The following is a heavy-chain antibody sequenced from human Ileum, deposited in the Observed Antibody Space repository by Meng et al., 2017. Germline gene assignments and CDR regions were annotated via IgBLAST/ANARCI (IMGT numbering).Heavy chain of an antibody. D-gene: IGHD4-23*01. V-gene: IGHV4-4*02. CDR2: IDHLGIA. CDR3: ARHGGYYQDF. J-gene: IGHJ4*02. CDR1: GASMSVVSY. Sequence: QVQLQESGPGLVKASETLSLTCSVSGASMSVVSYWSWVRQSPGKGLEWIGQIDHLGIAYYKPSHKSRVTMSIDQSKSQFSLRLTSVSAADTAVYYCARHGGYYQDFWGQGTLVTVSS.